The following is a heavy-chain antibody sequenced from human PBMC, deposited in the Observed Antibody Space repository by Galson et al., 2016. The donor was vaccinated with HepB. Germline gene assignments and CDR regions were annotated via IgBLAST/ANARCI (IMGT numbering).Heavy chain of an antibody. D-gene: IGHD1-7*01. J-gene: IGHJ4*02. CDR3: ARVDNWTYDY. CDR2: ISPHNDNS. Sequence: SVKVSCKADGYNFIYYGISWVRQAPGQGLEWLGWISPHNDNSNSAQKIRGRVTLTTDTSTSTAYMELRSLRSDDTAVYSCARVDNWTYDYWGQGTLVTGSS. V-gene: IGHV1-18*01. CDR1: GYNFIYYG.